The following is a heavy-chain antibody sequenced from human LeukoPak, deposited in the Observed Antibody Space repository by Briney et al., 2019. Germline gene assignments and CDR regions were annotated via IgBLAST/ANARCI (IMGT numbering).Heavy chain of an antibody. CDR3: ARASGGGSLSFDY. V-gene: IGHV3-66*01. J-gene: IGHJ4*02. CDR1: GFNVSSNY. CDR2: IYTGDTK. Sequence: GGSLRLSCAASGFNVSSNYMTWVRQAPGKGLEWISVIYTGDTKHYADSVEGRFTVSGDDSKNTVSLFMSSLSAEDTAVYYCARASGGGSLSFDYWGQGTLVVVSS. D-gene: IGHD1-26*01.